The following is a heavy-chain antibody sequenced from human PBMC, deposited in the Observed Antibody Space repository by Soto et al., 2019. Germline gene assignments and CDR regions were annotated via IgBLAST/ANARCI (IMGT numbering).Heavy chain of an antibody. CDR1: GGTFGSNA. CDR2: IIPIFGTT. V-gene: IGHV1-69*12. Sequence: QVQLVQSGAEVRRPGSSVKVSCKASGGTFGSNAISWVRQAPGQGLEWMGGIIPIFGTTNNAQKFQGRVTITADESTNTAYMELSSLRSEDTAIYYCGREGYTFGPGAVSGAFDIWGQGTVVTVSS. J-gene: IGHJ3*02. D-gene: IGHD4-4*01. CDR3: GREGYTFGPGAVSGAFDI.